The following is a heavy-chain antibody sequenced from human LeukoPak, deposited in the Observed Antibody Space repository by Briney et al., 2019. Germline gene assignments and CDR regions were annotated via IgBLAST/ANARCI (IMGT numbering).Heavy chain of an antibody. J-gene: IGHJ2*01. V-gene: IGHV3-23*01. CDR1: GFTLSNYA. CDR2: ISYSSGSI. D-gene: IGHD2-21*02. Sequence: GSLRLSCAASGFTLSNYAMSWVRQAPGKGPEWVAGISYSSGSIYYSDSVKGRFTISRDNSKNTLYLQMNSLRADDTAVYYCAKDVLRLNYGYFDLWGSGTLVSVSS. CDR3: AKDVLRLNYGYFDL.